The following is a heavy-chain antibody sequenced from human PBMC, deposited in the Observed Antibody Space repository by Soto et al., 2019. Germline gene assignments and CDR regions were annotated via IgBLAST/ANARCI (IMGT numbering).Heavy chain of an antibody. D-gene: IGHD3-10*01. CDR3: ARHVGGLLDY. CDR2: IYYSGST. J-gene: IGHJ4*02. V-gene: IGHV4-39*01. CDR1: GGSISSCSYY. Sequence: QLQLQESGPGLVKPSETLSLTCTVSGGSISSCSYYWGWIRQPPGKGLEWIGSIYYSGSTYYNPFLNGRVTISVDTSKDQFSLKLSSVTAADTAVDYCARHVGGLLDYWGQGTLVTVSS.